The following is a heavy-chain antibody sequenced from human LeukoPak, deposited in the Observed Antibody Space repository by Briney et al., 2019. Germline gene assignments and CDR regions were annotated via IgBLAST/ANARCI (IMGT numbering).Heavy chain of an antibody. CDR1: GGSISSYY. CDR3: ARDLGGRYCSSTSCYDQNWFDP. CDR2: IYTCGST. D-gene: IGHD2-2*01. V-gene: IGHV4-4*07. Sequence: SETLSLTCTVSGGSISSYYWSWIRQPAGKGLEWIGRIYTCGSTNYNPSLKSRVTMSVDTSKNQFSLKLRSVTAADTAVYCCARDLGGRYCSSTSCYDQNWFDPWGQGTLVTVSS. J-gene: IGHJ5*02.